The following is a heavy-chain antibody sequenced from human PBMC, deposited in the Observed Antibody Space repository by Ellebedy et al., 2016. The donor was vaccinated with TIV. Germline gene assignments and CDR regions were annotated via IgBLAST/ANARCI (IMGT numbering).Heavy chain of an antibody. V-gene: IGHV3-11*01. J-gene: IGHJ4*02. CDR2: MTSSGGII. CDR3: ARKAQSSSWHPIDS. CDR1: GFTFSDSY. Sequence: PGGSLRLSCAASGFTFSDSYISWARQAPAKGMEWISYMTSSGGIINYLDSVKGRFTIYRDNAKTSLYLQIDSLRAEDTAVYYCARKAQSSSWHPIDSWGQGTLVTVSS. D-gene: IGHD6-13*01.